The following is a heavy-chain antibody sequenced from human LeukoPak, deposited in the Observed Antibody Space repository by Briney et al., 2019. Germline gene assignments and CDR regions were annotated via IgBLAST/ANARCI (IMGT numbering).Heavy chain of an antibody. Sequence: GGSLRLSCAASGFPFSKFWMKWIRQVPGKGLEWVAKIKEDGSEIYYVDSVKGRFTISRDNAENSMYLQMHSLRAEDTAVYYCARELPTGTDYFDYWGQGTLVTVSS. CDR3: ARELPTGTDYFDY. CDR1: GFPFSKFW. J-gene: IGHJ4*02. D-gene: IGHD3-10*01. CDR2: IKEDGSEI. V-gene: IGHV3-7*01.